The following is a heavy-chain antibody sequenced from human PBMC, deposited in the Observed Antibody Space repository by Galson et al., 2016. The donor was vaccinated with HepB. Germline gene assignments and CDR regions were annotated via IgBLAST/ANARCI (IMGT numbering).Heavy chain of an antibody. Sequence: SVKVSCKASGYTFTSYAIHWVRQAPGERLEWMGWINPGNGNTKYSEKFQGRVTITRDTSTYIAYMELSSLRSEDTAVYYCARAQLRYLEWFLFDYWGQGTLVTVSS. J-gene: IGHJ4*02. D-gene: IGHD3-3*01. CDR2: INPGNGNT. CDR3: ARAQLRYLEWFLFDY. V-gene: IGHV1-3*01. CDR1: GYTFTSYA.